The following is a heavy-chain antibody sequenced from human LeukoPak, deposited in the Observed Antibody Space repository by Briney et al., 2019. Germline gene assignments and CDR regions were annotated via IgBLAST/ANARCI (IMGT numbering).Heavy chain of an antibody. Sequence: GGSLRLPCAASGFTFSSYAMSWVRQAPGKGLEWVSAISGSGGSTYYADSVKGRFTISRDNSKNTLYLQMNSLRAEDTAVYYCAKGPSIVVVVAALGYWGQGTLVTVSS. CDR2: ISGSGGST. CDR3: AKGPSIVVVVAALGY. J-gene: IGHJ4*02. D-gene: IGHD2-15*01. V-gene: IGHV3-23*01. CDR1: GFTFSSYA.